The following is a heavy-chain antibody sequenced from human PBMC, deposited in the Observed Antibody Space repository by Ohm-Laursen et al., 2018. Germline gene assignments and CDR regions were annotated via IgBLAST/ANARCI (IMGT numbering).Heavy chain of an antibody. CDR1: GFTFDDYA. Sequence: SLRLSCAASGFTFDDYAMHWVRQAPGKGLEWVSGISWNSGSIGYADSVKGRFTISRDNAKNSLYLQMNSLRPEDTALYYCAKGIGDWYGFDYWGQGTLVTVSS. CDR3: AKGIGDWYGFDY. CDR2: ISWNSGSI. V-gene: IGHV3-9*01. D-gene: IGHD6-19*01. J-gene: IGHJ4*02.